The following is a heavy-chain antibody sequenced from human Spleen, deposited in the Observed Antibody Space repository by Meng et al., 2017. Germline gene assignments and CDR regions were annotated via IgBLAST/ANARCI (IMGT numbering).Heavy chain of an antibody. CDR1: GFTFDDYA. CDR3: ARDHKPLYYFDY. V-gene: IGHV3-9*01. D-gene: IGHD3-16*01. J-gene: IGHJ4*02. Sequence: SLKISCAASGFTFDDYAMHWVRQAPGKGLEWVSGISWNSGSIGYADSVKGRFTISRDNSKNTLYLQMNSLRAEDTAVYYCARDHKPLYYFDYWGQGTLVTVSS. CDR2: ISWNSGSI.